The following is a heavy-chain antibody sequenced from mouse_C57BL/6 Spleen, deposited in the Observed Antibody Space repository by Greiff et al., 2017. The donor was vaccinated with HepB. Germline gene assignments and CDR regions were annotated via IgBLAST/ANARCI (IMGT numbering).Heavy chain of an antibody. CDR2: INPNNGGT. V-gene: IGHV1-26*01. D-gene: IGHD5-1*01. J-gene: IGHJ1*03. CDR3: ARLYEYGGYFDV. Sequence: EVQLQQSGPELVKPGASVKISCKASGYTFTDYYMNWVKQSHGKSLEWIGDINPNNGGTSYNQKFKGKATLTVDKSSSTAYMELRSLTSEDSAVYYCARLYEYGGYFDVWGTRTTVTVSS. CDR1: GYTFTDYY.